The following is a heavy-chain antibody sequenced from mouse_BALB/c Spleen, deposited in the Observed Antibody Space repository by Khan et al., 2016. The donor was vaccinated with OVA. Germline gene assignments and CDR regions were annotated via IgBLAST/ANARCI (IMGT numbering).Heavy chain of an antibody. CDR2: INPRSGYT. D-gene: IGHD2-14*01. Sequence: QVQLKESGAELARPGASVKMSCKASGYTFTSHTMRWVKQRPGQGLEWIGYINPRSGYTNYNQKFNDKATLTADKSSSTAYMQLSSLTSEDSAVYYCARRTTEYAMDYWGQGTSVTVSS. CDR1: GYTFTSHT. V-gene: IGHV1-4*01. CDR3: ARRTTEYAMDY. J-gene: IGHJ4*01.